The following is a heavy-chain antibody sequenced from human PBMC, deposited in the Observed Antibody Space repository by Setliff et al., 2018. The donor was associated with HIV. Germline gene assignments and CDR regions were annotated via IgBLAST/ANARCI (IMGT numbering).Heavy chain of an antibody. Sequence: PSETLSLTCTVSGGSMSSGSYFWSWIRQPAGKGLEWIGRIYTSGSTDYNPSLKSRLTISVDTPKNQFSLKLSSVTAADTAVYYCARLRLAVMMSLDYFDLWGQGTLVTVSS. CDR2: IYTSGST. CDR3: ARLRLAVMMSLDYFDL. J-gene: IGHJ4*02. D-gene: IGHD3-16*01. V-gene: IGHV4-61*02. CDR1: GGSMSSGSYF.